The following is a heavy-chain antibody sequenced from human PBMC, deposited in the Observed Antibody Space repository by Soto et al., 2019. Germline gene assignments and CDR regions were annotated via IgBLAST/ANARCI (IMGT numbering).Heavy chain of an antibody. J-gene: IGHJ4*02. CDR3: TFPSQKRVRPPAF. V-gene: IGHV5-51*04. CDR2: IYPGDSDT. Sequence: GESLKIPCKGSGCFLSSQWIAWVRLMPGKGLEWMCIIYPGDSDTRYSPSFQGQVTISDDGPINTAYLQSRSLEASGPAVYYCTFPSQKRVRPPAFWGQGTPVTVSS. CDR1: GCFLSSQW. D-gene: IGHD6-25*01.